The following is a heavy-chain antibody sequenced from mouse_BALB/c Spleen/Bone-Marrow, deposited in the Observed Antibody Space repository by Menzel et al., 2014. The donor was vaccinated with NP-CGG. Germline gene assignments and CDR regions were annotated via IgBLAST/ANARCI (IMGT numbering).Heavy chain of an antibody. Sequence: DVMLVESGGGLVKPGGSLKLSCAASGFTFSSYTMSWVRQTPEKRLEWVATISSGGSYTYYPDSVKGRCTISRDNAKNTLYLQMSSLKSEDTAMYYCTRDGKGNYDYAMDYWGQETSVTVSS. CDR1: GFTFSSYT. CDR2: ISSGGSYT. CDR3: TRDGKGNYDYAMDY. V-gene: IGHV5-6-4*01. J-gene: IGHJ4*01. D-gene: IGHD2-1*01.